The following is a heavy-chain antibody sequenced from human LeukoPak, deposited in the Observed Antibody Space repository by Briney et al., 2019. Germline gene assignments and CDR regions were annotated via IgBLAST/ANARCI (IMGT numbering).Heavy chain of an antibody. D-gene: IGHD1-26*01. CDR2: LRFDGSNT. CDR3: AIDQGGPHYLFDY. CDR1: GFSFSNHG. V-gene: IGHV3-30*02. J-gene: IGHJ4*02. Sequence: GGSLRLSCATSGFSFSNHGMHWVREAPGKVLEWVAFLRFDGSNTYYADSVQGRFTISRDNSKNTLYLQMNSLRAEDTAVYYCAIDQGGPHYLFDYWGQGTLVTDCS.